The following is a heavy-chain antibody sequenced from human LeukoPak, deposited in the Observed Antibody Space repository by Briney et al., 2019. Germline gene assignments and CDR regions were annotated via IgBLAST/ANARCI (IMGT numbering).Heavy chain of an antibody. V-gene: IGHV3-11*04. CDR2: ISSSGSTI. CDR1: GFIFSDYY. CDR3: ARVPIAEHIVAFGAFDI. D-gene: IGHD2-21*01. Sequence: GGSLRLSCAASGFIFSDYYMSWIRQAPGKGLEWVSYISSSGSTIYYADSVKGRFTISRDNAKNSLFLQMNSLRAEDTAVYYCARVPIAEHIVAFGAFDIWGQGTMVTVSS. J-gene: IGHJ3*02.